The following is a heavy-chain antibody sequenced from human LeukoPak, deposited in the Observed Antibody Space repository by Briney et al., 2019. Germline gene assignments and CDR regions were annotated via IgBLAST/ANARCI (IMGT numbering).Heavy chain of an antibody. V-gene: IGHV4-59*01. J-gene: IGHJ6*02. CDR3: ARVTAVAGTKYYYYYGMDV. CDR2: IYHSGST. Sequence: SETLSLTCTVSGGSISSYYWSWIRQPPGKGLEWIGYIYHSGSTNYNPSLKSRVTISVDTSKNQFSLKLSSVTAADTAVYYCARVTAVAGTKYYYYYGMDVWGQGTTVTVSS. D-gene: IGHD6-19*01. CDR1: GGSISSYY.